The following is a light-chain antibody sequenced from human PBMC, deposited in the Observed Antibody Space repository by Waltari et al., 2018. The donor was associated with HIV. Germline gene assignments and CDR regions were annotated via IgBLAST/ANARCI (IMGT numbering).Light chain of an antibody. J-gene: IGLJ3*02. CDR1: SGSVSTNYY. Sequence: QTVVTQEPSFSVSPGGTVTLTCGLSSGSVSTNYYPSWYQQTPGQAPRALIYSTNTLSSGVPDRFSGSILGNKAALTITGAQADDESEYHCVLYMGSGIWVFGGGTKLTVL. V-gene: IGLV8-61*01. CDR2: STN. CDR3: VLYMGSGIWV.